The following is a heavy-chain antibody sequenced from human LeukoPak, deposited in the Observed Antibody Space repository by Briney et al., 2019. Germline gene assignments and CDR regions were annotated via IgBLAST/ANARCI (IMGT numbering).Heavy chain of an antibody. CDR3: ARDQEGFDY. CDR2: IYPRDGST. V-gene: IGHV1-46*01. Sequence: GASVTVSCKVSGYSFTSNYIHWVRQAPGQGLEWMGMIYPRDGSTSYAQKFQGRVTVTRDTSTSTVHMELSGLRSEDTAVYYCARDQEGFDYWGQGTLVTVSS. CDR1: GYSFTSNY. J-gene: IGHJ4*02.